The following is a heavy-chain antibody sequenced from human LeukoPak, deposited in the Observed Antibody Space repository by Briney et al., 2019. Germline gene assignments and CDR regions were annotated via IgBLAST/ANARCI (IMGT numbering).Heavy chain of an antibody. Sequence: GGSLRLSCAASGFTFSSYSINWVRQAPGKGLEWVSAISSSSSYIYYADSVQGRFTISRDNAKNSLYMQMNSLRAEDTAVYYCARDYITGPPRYNWFDPWGEGTLVTVSS. V-gene: IGHV3-21*01. CDR1: GFTFSSYS. CDR2: ISSSSSYI. CDR3: ARDYITGPPRYNWFDP. D-gene: IGHD1-20*01. J-gene: IGHJ5*02.